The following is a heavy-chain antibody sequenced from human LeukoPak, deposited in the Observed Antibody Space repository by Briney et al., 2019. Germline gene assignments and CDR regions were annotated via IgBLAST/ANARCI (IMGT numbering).Heavy chain of an antibody. J-gene: IGHJ1*01. CDR3: ARARAGSVSQFQH. CDR2: INPNSGGT. V-gene: IGHV1-2*02. D-gene: IGHD5/OR15-5a*01. CDR1: GYTFTGYY. Sequence: ASVKVSCKASGYTFTGYYMHWVRQAPGQGLEWMGWINPNSGGTNYAQKFQGRVTMTRDTSISTAYMELRSLRSDDTAVYYCARARAGSVSQFQHWGQGTLVTVSS.